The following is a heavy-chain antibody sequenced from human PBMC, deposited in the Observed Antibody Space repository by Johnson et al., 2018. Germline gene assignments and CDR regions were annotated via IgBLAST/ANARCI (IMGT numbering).Heavy chain of an antibody. J-gene: IGHJ6*03. Sequence: QVQLQESGPGLVKPSETLSLTCTVSGGSISSYYWSWIRQPPGKGLEWIAYISYSGSTNYNPSLESRVTISVATAKNQFALKLSSLTAADTAVYYCARHAVNYFYYMDVWGKGTTVTVSS. V-gene: IGHV4-59*01. CDR1: GGSISSYY. CDR2: ISYSGST. D-gene: IGHD4-17*01. CDR3: ARHAVNYFYYMDV.